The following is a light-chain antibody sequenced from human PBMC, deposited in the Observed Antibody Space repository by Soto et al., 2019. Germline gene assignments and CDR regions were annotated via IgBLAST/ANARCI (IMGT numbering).Light chain of an antibody. J-gene: IGKJ1*01. CDR1: HSVSSN. CDR3: QQYNNWPLWT. Sequence: EIVMTQSPATLSVSPGERATLSCRASHSVSSNLAWYQQKPGQAPRLLVYGASTRPTGIPTRFSGSGSGTEFTLTISSLQSEDFAVYYCQQYNNWPLWTFGQGTKADIK. CDR2: GAS. V-gene: IGKV3-15*01.